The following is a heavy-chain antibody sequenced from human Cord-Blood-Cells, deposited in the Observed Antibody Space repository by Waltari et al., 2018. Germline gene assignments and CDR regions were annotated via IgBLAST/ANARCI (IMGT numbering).Heavy chain of an antibody. D-gene: IGHD1-1*01. V-gene: IGHV4-38-2*02. J-gene: IGHJ5*02. CDR1: GYSIRRVYY. CDR2: IYHRGGT. Sequence: QVQLQESGPGLVQPSETLSLPCPVSGYSIRRVYYWGWISPPPGKGLECIVMIYHRGGTSCNPSLKSRVTISVDTSKNQFSLKLSSVTAADTAVYYCARDLGLERDRYWFDPWGQGTLVTVSS. CDR3: ARDLGLERDRYWFDP.